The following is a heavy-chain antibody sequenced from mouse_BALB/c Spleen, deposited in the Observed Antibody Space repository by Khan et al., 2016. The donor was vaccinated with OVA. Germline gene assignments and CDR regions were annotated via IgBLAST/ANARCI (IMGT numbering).Heavy chain of an antibody. D-gene: IGHD1-1*01. CDR1: GYSITSGYA. CDR3: ARGNYYGYYFDN. Sequence: VQLKESGPGLVKPSQSLSLTCTVTGYSITSGYAWNWIRQFPGNQLEWMGYISYSGGTSYNPSLKSRISITRDTSKNQFFLQLNSVTTEDTVTYDCARGNYYGYYFDNWGQGTTLTVSS. V-gene: IGHV3-2*02. CDR2: ISYSGGT. J-gene: IGHJ2*01.